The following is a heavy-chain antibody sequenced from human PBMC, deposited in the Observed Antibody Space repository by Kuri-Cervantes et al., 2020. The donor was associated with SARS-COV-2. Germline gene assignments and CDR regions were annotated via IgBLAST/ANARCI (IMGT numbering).Heavy chain of an antibody. V-gene: IGHV3-48*01. Sequence: GESLKISCAASGFTFSSYSMNWVRQAPGKGLEWVSYISSSSRTIYDADSEKGRFTISRDNAKNSLYLQMNSLTAEDTAVYYCARGGSDYYYYYVMDVWGQGTTVTVSS. CDR2: ISSSSRTI. CDR3: ARGGSDYYYYYVMDV. D-gene: IGHD1-26*01. CDR1: GFTFSSYS. J-gene: IGHJ6*02.